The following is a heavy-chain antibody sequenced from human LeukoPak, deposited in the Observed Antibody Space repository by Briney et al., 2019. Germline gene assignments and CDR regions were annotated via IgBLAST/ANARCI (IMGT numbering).Heavy chain of an antibody. CDR1: GYTFTGYY. Sequence: ASVKVSCKASGYTFTGYYMHWVRQAPGQGLEWMGWINPNSGGTNYAQKFQGWVTMTRDTSISTAYMELSRLRSDDTAVYYCARNVASSSWFSFDYWGQGTLVTVSS. J-gene: IGHJ4*02. D-gene: IGHD6-13*01. CDR2: INPNSGGT. CDR3: ARNVASSSWFSFDY. V-gene: IGHV1-2*04.